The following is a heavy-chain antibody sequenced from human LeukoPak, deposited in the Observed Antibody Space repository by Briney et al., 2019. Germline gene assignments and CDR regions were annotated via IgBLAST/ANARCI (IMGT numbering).Heavy chain of an antibody. D-gene: IGHD6-19*01. J-gene: IGHJ4*02. CDR3: ASPIAVAGTGFDY. V-gene: IGHV4-39*01. Sequence: PSETLSLTCTVSSGSISSSSYYWGWVRQPPGKGLEWIGSIYYIGITYYNPSLTIRLTISVHTSHNLFTLKLSAITAAATPLHYCASPIAVAGTGFDYWGRGTLVTVS. CDR1: SGSISSSSYY. CDR2: IYYIGIT.